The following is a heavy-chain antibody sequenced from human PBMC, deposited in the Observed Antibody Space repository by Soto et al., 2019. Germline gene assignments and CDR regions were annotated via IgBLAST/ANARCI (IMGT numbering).Heavy chain of an antibody. J-gene: IGHJ3*01. D-gene: IGHD2-21*02. CDR3: AKGFIVVVTAIRPDDNFDV. CDR2: ISGGGGST. V-gene: IGHV3-23*01. Sequence: PGGSLRLSCAASGFTFNTYAMNWVRQVPGKGLEWVASISGGGGSTYYADSVKGRFTISRDTSKNTLYSQMNSLSAEDTAVYYCAKGFIVVVTAIRPDDNFDVWGQGTMVTVSS. CDR1: GFTFNTYA.